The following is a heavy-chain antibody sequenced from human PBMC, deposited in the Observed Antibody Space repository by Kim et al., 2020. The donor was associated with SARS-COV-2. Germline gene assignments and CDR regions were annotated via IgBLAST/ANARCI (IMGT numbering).Heavy chain of an antibody. CDR2: ST. J-gene: IGHJ4*02. Sequence: STNYSPSLKSRVTISVDTSKNQFSLKLSSVTAADTAVYYCARGGRLAAAYWGQGTLVTVSS. CDR3: ARGGRLAAAY. V-gene: IGHV4-34*01. D-gene: IGHD6-13*01.